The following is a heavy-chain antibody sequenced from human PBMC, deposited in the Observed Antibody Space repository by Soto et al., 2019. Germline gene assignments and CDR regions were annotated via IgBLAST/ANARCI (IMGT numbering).Heavy chain of an antibody. CDR3: ARENYIARGDYYYYSGMDV. V-gene: IGHV1-69*12. CDR2: IIPIFGTA. Sequence: QVQLVQSGAEVKKPGSSVKVSCKASGGTFSSYAISWVRQAPGQGLEWMGGIIPIFGTANYAQKFQGRVTITADEAPSTAYMELSSLRSEDTAVYYCARENYIARGDYYYYSGMDVWGQGTTVTVAS. CDR1: GGTFSSYA. J-gene: IGHJ6*02. D-gene: IGHD1-7*01.